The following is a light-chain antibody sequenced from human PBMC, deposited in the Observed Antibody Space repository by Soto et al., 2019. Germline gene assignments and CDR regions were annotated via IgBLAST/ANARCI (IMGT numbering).Light chain of an antibody. CDR1: QSVSSY. CDR2: DAS. Sequence: EIVLTQSPATLSLSPGERATLSCRASQSVSSYLDWYQQKPGQAPRLLLYDASNRATGIPARFSGSGSGTDFTLTISSLEPEDFAVYYCQQRSNWPLTFGGGTKVEIK. CDR3: QQRSNWPLT. V-gene: IGKV3-11*01. J-gene: IGKJ4*01.